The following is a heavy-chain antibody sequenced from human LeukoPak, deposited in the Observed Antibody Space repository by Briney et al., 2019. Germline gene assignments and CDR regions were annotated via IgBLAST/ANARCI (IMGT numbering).Heavy chain of an antibody. Sequence: PSETLSLTCTVSGGSISSSSYYWGWIRHPPGKGLEWMGSIYYSGSTYYNPSLKSRVTISVDTSKNQFSLKLSSVTAADTAVYYCARRYLRGLLWFGELNWFDPWGQGTLVTIPS. J-gene: IGHJ5*02. CDR2: IYYSGST. CDR1: GGSISSSSYY. D-gene: IGHD3-10*01. V-gene: IGHV4-39*01. CDR3: ARRYLRGLLWFGELNWFDP.